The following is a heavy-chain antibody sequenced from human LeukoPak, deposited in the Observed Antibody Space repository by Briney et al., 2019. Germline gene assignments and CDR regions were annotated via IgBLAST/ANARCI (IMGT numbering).Heavy chain of an antibody. CDR2: INHSGST. Sequence: SETLSLTCTVSRYSISSGYYWSWIRQPPGKGLEWIGEINHSGSTNYNPSLKSRVTTSVDTSKNQFSLKLSSVTAADTAVYYCARGWRDGYTWGYWGQGTLVTVSS. J-gene: IGHJ4*02. CDR3: ARGWRDGYTWGY. D-gene: IGHD5-24*01. V-gene: IGHV4-38-2*02. CDR1: RYSISSGYY.